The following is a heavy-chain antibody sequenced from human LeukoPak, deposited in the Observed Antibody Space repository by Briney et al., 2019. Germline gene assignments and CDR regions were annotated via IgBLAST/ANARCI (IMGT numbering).Heavy chain of an antibody. CDR1: GGSVSSFY. V-gene: IGHV4-59*02. CDR3: ARGVVAAPQTFDY. J-gene: IGHJ4*02. Sequence: SETLSLTCTVSGGSVSSFYWTWIRQPPGKGLEWIGYLYYSGSTYYNPSLKSRVTISVDTSKNQFSLKLTSVTAADTAVYYCARGVVAAPQTFDYWGQGTLVIVSS. D-gene: IGHD2-15*01. CDR2: LYYSGST.